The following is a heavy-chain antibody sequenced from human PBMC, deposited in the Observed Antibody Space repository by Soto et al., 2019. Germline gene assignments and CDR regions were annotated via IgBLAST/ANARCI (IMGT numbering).Heavy chain of an antibody. CDR2: IRNKVNTYAT. Sequence: EVQLVESGGGLVQPGGSLKLSCEASGFTFTDSAIHWVRQASGKGPEWVGRIRNKVNTYATAYAASVKGRFTISRDDATGTTYLQMNSLTTEDTAVYYCSRRRDWTATDPLDYWGQGTLVTVSS. J-gene: IGHJ4*02. CDR3: SRRRDWTATDPLDY. D-gene: IGHD2-21*01. CDR1: GFTFTDSA. V-gene: IGHV3-73*02.